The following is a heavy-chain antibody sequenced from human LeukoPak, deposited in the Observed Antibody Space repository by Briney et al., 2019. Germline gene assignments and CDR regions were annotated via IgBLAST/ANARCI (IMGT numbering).Heavy chain of an antibody. V-gene: IGHV4-4*02. J-gene: IGHJ4*02. CDR2: IYHSGSP. Sequence: SETLSLTCAVSGGSISSNNWWDWVRQPPGKGLKWIGEIYHSGSPNYNPSLKSRVTISVDKSRNHFSLNLSSVTAADTAVYYCARHYCSGGSCCLHFDYWGQGTLVTVSS. D-gene: IGHD2-15*01. CDR3: ARHYCSGGSCCLHFDY. CDR1: GGSISSNNW.